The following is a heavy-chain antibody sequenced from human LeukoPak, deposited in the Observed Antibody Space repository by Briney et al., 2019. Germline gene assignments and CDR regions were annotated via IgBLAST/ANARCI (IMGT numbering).Heavy chain of an antibody. D-gene: IGHD4-17*01. J-gene: IGHJ4*02. Sequence: GASLRLSCAASGFTFSSAAMSWVRAAPGKGLEWVSAISGSGGSTYYADSVKGRFTISRDNSKNTLYLQMNSLRAEDTAVYYCAKDRVFYGDYFDYWGQGTLVTVSS. V-gene: IGHV3-23*01. CDR1: GFTFSSAA. CDR2: ISGSGGST. CDR3: AKDRVFYGDYFDY.